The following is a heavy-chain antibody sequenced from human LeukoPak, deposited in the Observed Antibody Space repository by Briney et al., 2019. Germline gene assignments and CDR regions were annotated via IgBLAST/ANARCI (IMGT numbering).Heavy chain of an antibody. V-gene: IGHV3-11*06. J-gene: IGHJ4*02. Sequence: GGSLRLSCAAYELVFGDFYMSWVRQAPGKGLEWISCISSSSGCISYADSVKGRFTISRDNAKNALYLQMNSLRAEDTAVYCCARALGVTGVDFDCWGQGTLVTVSS. CDR3: ARALGVTGVDFDC. CDR2: ISSSSGCI. CDR1: ELVFGDFY. D-gene: IGHD7-27*01.